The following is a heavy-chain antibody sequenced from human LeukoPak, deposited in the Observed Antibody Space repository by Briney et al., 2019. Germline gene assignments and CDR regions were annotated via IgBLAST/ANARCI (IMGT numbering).Heavy chain of an antibody. D-gene: IGHD3-10*01. V-gene: IGHV4-38-2*01. CDR2: NYHSGST. CDR1: GYAFSRGYY. J-gene: IGHJ4*02. Sequence: SETLSLTCAVSGYAFSRGYYWGCIRQPPGKEPVWLQSNYHSGSTYYTPSLKSRVTISVDTSKVQFSLKLSSVTAADTALYYCARAGPESVDYWGQGTLVTVSS. CDR3: ARAGPESVDY.